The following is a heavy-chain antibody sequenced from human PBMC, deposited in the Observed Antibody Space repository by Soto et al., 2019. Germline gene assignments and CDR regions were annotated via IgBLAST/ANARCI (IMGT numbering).Heavy chain of an antibody. D-gene: IGHD5-12*01. J-gene: IGHJ6*02. CDR1: GGTFNNYP. CDR2: SIPIFGTA. V-gene: IGHV1-69*01. CDR3: ARARGYSGDDHYYYFDMDV. Sequence: QVQLVQSGAEVKKPASSVKVSCKASGGTFNNYPINWVRQAPGEGLEWMGGSIPIFGTANYAQNFQGRVTISVDESTSTAYMELSSLRSEDTAVYYCARARGYSGDDHYYYFDMDVWGQGTTVTVSS.